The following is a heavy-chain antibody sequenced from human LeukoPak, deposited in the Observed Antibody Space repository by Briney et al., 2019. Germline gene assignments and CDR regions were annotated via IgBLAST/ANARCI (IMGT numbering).Heavy chain of an antibody. D-gene: IGHD6-19*01. CDR3: AKHDRRSVAGSVGVDY. CDR2: ISGSGGST. CDR1: GFTFSSYA. J-gene: IGHJ4*02. V-gene: IGHV3-23*01. Sequence: GGSLRLSRAASGFTFSSYAMSWVRQAPGKGLEWVSGISGSGGSTYYADSVKGRFTISRDNSKNTLNLQMNSLRAEDTALYYCAKHDRRSVAGSVGVDYWGQGTLVTVSS.